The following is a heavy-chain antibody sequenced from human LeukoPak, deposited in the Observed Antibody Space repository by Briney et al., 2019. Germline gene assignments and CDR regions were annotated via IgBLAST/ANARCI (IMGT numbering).Heavy chain of an antibody. D-gene: IGHD3-22*01. J-gene: IGHJ6*02. CDR3: ARDLTPTDYYDSSGDYYYGTDV. CDR1: GFTFSSYS. Sequence: GGSLRLSCAASGFTFSSYSMNWVRQAPGKGLEWVSSISSSSSYIYYADSVKGRFTISRDNAKNSLYLQMNSLRAEDTAVYYCARDLTPTDYYDSSGDYYYGTDVWGQGTTVTVSS. CDR2: ISSSSSYI. V-gene: IGHV3-21*01.